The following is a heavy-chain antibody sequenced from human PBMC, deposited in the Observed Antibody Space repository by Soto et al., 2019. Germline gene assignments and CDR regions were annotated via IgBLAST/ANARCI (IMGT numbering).Heavy chain of an antibody. CDR3: ARDGWFGGGYAFDI. CDR2: IYYSGST. CDR1: GGSISSGGYY. J-gene: IGHJ3*02. V-gene: IGHV4-31*03. Sequence: SETLSLTCTVSGGSISSGGYYWSWIRQHPGKGLEWIGYIYYSGSTYYNPSLKSRVTISVDTSKNQFSLKLSSVTAADTAVYYCARDGWFGGGYAFDIWGQGTMVTVS. D-gene: IGHD3-10*01.